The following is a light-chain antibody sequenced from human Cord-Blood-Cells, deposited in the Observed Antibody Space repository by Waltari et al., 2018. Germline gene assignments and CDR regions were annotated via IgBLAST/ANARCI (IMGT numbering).Light chain of an antibody. J-gene: IGLJ3*02. V-gene: IGLV7-46*01. CDR1: TVAVTSGHY. CDR2: DTS. Sequence: QPVVTQEPSLTVSPAATVTLTGGSSTVAVTSGHYPYWFQQKPGQAPRTLIYDTSNKHSWKPARFSGSLLGGKAALALSGAQPEDEAEYYCLLSYSGARVFGGGTKLTVL. CDR3: LLSYSGARV.